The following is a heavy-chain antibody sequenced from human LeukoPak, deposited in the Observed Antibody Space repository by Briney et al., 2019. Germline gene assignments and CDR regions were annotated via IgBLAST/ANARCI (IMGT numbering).Heavy chain of an antibody. V-gene: IGHV1-46*01. CDR1: GYTFTSYY. CDR2: INPSGGST. D-gene: IGHD2-2*01. J-gene: IGHJ6*02. CDR3: ATSPHYCSSTSCYFLYGMDV. Sequence: ASVTVSCTASGYTFTSYYMHWVRQAPGQGLEWMGIINPSGGSTSYAQKFQGRVTMTRDTSTSTVYMELSSLRSEDTAVYYCATSPHYCSSTSCYFLYGMDVWGQGTTVTVSS.